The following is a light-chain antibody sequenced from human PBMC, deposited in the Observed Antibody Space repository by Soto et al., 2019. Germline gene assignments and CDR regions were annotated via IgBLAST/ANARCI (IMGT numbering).Light chain of an antibody. CDR2: EVS. Sequence: QSVLTQPASVSGSPGQSITISCTGTSSDVGGYNYVSWYQQHPGKAPKLMIYEVSNRPSGVSNRFSGSKSGNTASLTISGLQAEDEADYYCSSYTNSSTQVFGTGTKLTVL. CDR3: SSYTNSSTQV. V-gene: IGLV2-14*01. CDR1: SSDVGGYNY. J-gene: IGLJ1*01.